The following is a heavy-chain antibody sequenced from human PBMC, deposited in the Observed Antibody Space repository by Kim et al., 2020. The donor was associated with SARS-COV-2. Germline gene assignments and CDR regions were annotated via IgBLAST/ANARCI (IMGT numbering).Heavy chain of an antibody. CDR2: IYYSGNT. Sequence: SETLSLTCTVSGGSISTSSYYWGWIRQPPGKGLEWIGNIYYSGNTYYNSSLKSRVTIFLDTSKNQFTLKLSSVTAADTAVHYCARALDYYDRSAYYDWGQGTLVTVSS. J-gene: IGHJ4*02. CDR1: GGSISTSSYY. CDR3: ARALDYYDRSAYYD. V-gene: IGHV4-39*01. D-gene: IGHD3-22*01.